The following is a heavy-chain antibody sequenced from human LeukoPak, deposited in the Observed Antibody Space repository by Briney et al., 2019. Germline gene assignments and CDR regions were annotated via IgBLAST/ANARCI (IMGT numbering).Heavy chain of an antibody. CDR3: AKEVVATGRWFDP. D-gene: IGHD2-15*01. CDR2: ISTGGGST. CDR1: GFTFSFYA. Sequence: PGGSLRLSCAASGFTFSFYAMSWVRQAPGKGLEWVSGISTGGGSTYYADSVRGRFTISRDNSKNTLYLQMNSLRAEDTAVYYCAKEVVATGRWFDPRGQGTLVTVSS. V-gene: IGHV3-23*01. J-gene: IGHJ5*02.